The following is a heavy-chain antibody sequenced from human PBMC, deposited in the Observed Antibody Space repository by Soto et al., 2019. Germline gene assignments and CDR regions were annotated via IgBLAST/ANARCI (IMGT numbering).Heavy chain of an antibody. CDR1: GFTFGSYA. CDR3: ARNSGDLDH. D-gene: IGHD4-17*01. V-gene: IGHV3-23*01. J-gene: IGHJ5*02. Sequence: GGSLRLSCAASGFTFGSYAMTWVRQAPGKGLEWISTISGTSSSIYYADSVKGRFTISRDNSKNTFYVEMNSLRAEDTAVYYCARNSGDLDHWGQGTLVTVSS. CDR2: ISGTSSSI.